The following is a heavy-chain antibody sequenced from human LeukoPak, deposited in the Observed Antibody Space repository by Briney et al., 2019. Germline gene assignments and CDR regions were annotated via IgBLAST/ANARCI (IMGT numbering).Heavy chain of an antibody. J-gene: IGHJ6*02. CDR2: INPSGGST. Sequence: ASVKVSCKASGYTFTGYYMHWVRQAPGQGLEWMGIINPSGGSTSYAQKFQGRVTMTRDTSTSTVYMELSSLRSEDTAVYYCARDTPLRAARPQSSLWGMDVWGQGTTVTVSS. V-gene: IGHV1-46*01. CDR3: ARDTPLRAARPQSSLWGMDV. CDR1: GYTFTGYY. D-gene: IGHD6-6*01.